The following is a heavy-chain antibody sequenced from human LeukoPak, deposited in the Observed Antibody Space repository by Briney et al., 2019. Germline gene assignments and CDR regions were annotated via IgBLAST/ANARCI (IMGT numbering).Heavy chain of an antibody. V-gene: IGHV4-34*01. CDR3: ARGHRPPVTTFFWLDP. J-gene: IGHJ5*02. CDR1: GGSFSGYY. CDR2: INHSGST. D-gene: IGHD4-11*01. Sequence: KPSGTLSLTCAVYGGSFSGYYWSWIRQPPGKGLEWIGEINHSGSTNYNPSLKSRVTISVDTSKNQFSLKLSSVTAADTAVYYCARGHRPPVTTFFWLDPWGQGTLVTVSS.